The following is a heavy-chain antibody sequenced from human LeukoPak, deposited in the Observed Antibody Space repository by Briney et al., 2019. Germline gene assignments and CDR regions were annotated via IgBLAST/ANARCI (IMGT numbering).Heavy chain of an antibody. Sequence: SETLSLTCTVSGGSISSSSYYWGWIRQPPGKGLEWIGSIYYSGSTYYNPSLKSRVTISVDTSKNQFSLKLSSVTAADTAVYYCRGASDSSGYQDRGDPWGQGTLVTVSS. V-gene: IGHV4-39*07. J-gene: IGHJ5*02. CDR2: IYYSGST. D-gene: IGHD3-22*01. CDR1: GGSISSSSYY. CDR3: RGASDSSGYQDRGDP.